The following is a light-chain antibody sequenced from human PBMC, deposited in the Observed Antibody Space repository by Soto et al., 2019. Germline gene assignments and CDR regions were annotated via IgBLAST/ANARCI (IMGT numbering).Light chain of an antibody. J-gene: IGKJ1*01. Sequence: DIQMTQTPSPLSASVGDGVTITCRASQSISSWLAWYQQKPGKAPKLLIYKASSLESGVPSRFSGSGSGTEFTLTISSLQPDDFATYYCQQYNSYSRTFGQGTKV. V-gene: IGKV1-5*03. CDR3: QQYNSYSRT. CDR1: QSISSW. CDR2: KAS.